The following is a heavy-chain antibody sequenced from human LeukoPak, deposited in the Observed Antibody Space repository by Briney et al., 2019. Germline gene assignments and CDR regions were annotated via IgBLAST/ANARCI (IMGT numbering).Heavy chain of an antibody. D-gene: IGHD3-22*01. CDR2: ISSSSSYI. J-gene: IGHJ4*02. V-gene: IGHV3-21*01. CDR3: ARDTYYYDSSGYYIIDY. Sequence: PGGSLRLSRAASGFTLSSYGMSWVRQAPEKGLEWVSSISSSSSYIYYADSVKGRFTISRDNAKNSLYLQMNSLRAEDTAVYYCARDTYYYDSSGYYIIDYWGQGTLVTVSS. CDR1: GFTLSSYG.